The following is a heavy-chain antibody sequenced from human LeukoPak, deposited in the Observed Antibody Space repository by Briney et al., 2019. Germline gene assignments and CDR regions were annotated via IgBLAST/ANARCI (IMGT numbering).Heavy chain of an antibody. CDR2: VYPSDSDT. CDR3: ARHHIVATIMGAFDV. CDR1: GYGFRTYW. D-gene: IGHD5-12*01. V-gene: IGHV5-51*01. Sequence: GESLKISCKGSGYGFRTYWIGWVRQIPGKDLEWMGIVYPSDSDTRYSPSFEGRVTISADKSTTTAYLQWSSLTASDTAMYYCARHHIVATIMGAFDVWGQGTMVTVSS. J-gene: IGHJ3*01.